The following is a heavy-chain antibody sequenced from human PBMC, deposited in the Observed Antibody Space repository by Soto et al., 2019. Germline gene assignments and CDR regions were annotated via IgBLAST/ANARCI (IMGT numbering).Heavy chain of an antibody. V-gene: IGHV4-39*01. CDR1: GGSIISSSYY. CDR3: ARQGRDDFLEPPGSGMDV. Sequence: SETLSLTCTVSGGSIISSSYYWGWIRQPPGKGLEWIGSIYYSGSTYYNPSLKSRVTISVDTSKNQFSLKLSSVTAADTAVYYCARQGRDDFLEPPGSGMDVWGQGTTVTVSS. D-gene: IGHD3-3*01. J-gene: IGHJ6*02. CDR2: IYYSGST.